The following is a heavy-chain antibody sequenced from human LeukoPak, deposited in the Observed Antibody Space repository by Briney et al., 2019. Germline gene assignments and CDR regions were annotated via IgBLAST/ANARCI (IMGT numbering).Heavy chain of an antibody. Sequence: GGSLRLSCVASGFTFSDYYMSWIRQTPGKGLECVSYIDLSGRSTYYADSVRGRFTISRDNAKKSLYLQMNTLRAEDTAMYYCARGHFGLDYWGQGTLVTVSS. D-gene: IGHD3-10*01. CDR2: IDLSGRST. V-gene: IGHV3-11*01. J-gene: IGHJ4*02. CDR3: ARGHFGLDY. CDR1: GFTFSDYY.